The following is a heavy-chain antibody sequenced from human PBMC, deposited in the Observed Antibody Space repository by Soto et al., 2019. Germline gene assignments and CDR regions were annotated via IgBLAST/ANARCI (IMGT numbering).Heavy chain of an antibody. CDR1: GYTFTGYY. CDR2: INPNSGGT. CDR3: ARGLVYYDILTGSLGMDV. D-gene: IGHD3-9*01. Sequence: ASVKVSCKASGYTFTGYYMHWVRQAPGQGLEWMGWINPNSGGTNYAQKFQGRVTMTRDTSISTAYMELSRLRSDDTAVYYCARGLVYYDILTGSLGMDVWGQGTTVTVYS. V-gene: IGHV1-2*02. J-gene: IGHJ6*02.